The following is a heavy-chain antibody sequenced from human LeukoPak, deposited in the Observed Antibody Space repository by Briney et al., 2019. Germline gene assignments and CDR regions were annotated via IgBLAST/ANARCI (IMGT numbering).Heavy chain of an antibody. Sequence: GGSLRLSCASSGFTFSSYAMHWVRQAPGKGLEWVAVISYDGSNEYYADSVKGRFTISRDNSKNTLYLQMNSLRAEDTAVYYCARDLVRQVVAATHDYWGQGTLVTVSS. D-gene: IGHD2-15*01. CDR2: ISYDGSNE. CDR3: ARDLVRQVVAATHDY. CDR1: GFTFSSYA. J-gene: IGHJ4*02. V-gene: IGHV3-30-3*01.